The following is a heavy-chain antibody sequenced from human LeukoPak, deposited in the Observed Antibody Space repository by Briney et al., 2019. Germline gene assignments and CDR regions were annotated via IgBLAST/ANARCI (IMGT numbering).Heavy chain of an antibody. CDR1: GGSISSYY. J-gene: IGHJ4*02. V-gene: IGHV4-59*01. CDR3: ARGRGWLIDY. CDR2: IYYSGST. Sequence: PSETLSLTCTVSGGSISSYYWTWIRQPPGKGLEWIGYIYYSGSTNYNPSLRSRVTISEDTSKNQTSLKLSAGTAADTAVCYCARGRGWLIDYWGQGTLVTVSS. D-gene: IGHD6-19*01.